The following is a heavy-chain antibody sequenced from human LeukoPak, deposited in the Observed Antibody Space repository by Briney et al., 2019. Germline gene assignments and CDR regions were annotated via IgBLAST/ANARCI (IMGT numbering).Heavy chain of an antibody. CDR3: TKDPNGDYVDAFDF. CDR1: TFAFSSYA. CDR2: ITGSGAGT. J-gene: IGHJ3*01. Sequence: GGSLRLSCAASTFAFSSYAMTWVRQAPGKGLEWVSSITGSGAGTSYADSVKGRFTVSRDNSKNTLYLQMNSLRAEDTAVYYCTKDPNGDYVDAFDFWDQGTLVIVSS. D-gene: IGHD4-17*01. V-gene: IGHV3-23*01.